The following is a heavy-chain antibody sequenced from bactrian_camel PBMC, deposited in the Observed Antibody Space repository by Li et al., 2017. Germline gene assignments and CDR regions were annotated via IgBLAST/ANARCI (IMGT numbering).Heavy chain of an antibody. J-gene: IGHJ4*01. D-gene: IGHD1*01. CDR1: GYTDSSYY. V-gene: IGHV3S10*01. Sequence: VQLVESGGGSVQAGGSLRLSCVASGYTDSSYYLGWFRQAPEKEREGVAVIDSDGSTTYADSVKGRVTISKDDAKNTLYLQMNSLKSEDTAMYYCAAYRRGVLPCRMAPSAYNYWGQGTQVTVS. CDR3: AAYRRGVLPCRMAPSAYNY. CDR2: IDSDGST.